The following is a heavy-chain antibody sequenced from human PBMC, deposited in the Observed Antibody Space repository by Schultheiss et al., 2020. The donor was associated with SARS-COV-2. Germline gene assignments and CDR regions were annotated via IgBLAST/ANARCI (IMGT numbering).Heavy chain of an antibody. CDR1: GGSFSGYY. D-gene: IGHD3-22*01. J-gene: IGHJ2*01. CDR2: INHSGST. V-gene: IGHV4-34*01. Sequence: SQTLSLTCAVYGGSFSGYYWSWIRQPPGKGLEWIGEINHSGSTNYNPSLKSRVTISVDTSKNQFSLRLSSVTAADTAVYYCARDRRYYYDSSGYYYWYFDLWGRGTLVTVSS. CDR3: ARDRRYYYDSSGYYYWYFDL.